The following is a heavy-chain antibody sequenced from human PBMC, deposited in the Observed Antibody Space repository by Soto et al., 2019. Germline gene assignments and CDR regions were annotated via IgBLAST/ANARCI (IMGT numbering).Heavy chain of an antibody. CDR1: GGSIRSGGYF. J-gene: IGHJ4*02. CDR2: IYSTGST. CDR3: ARLNSGLYQSFDS. Sequence: QVQLEASGPGLVKPSQTVSLTCSVSGGSIRSGGYFWTWIRQHPGKGLEYIGHIYSTGSTYYIPSLRRRLNMSLDTSTNQFSLNLTSVTAADTALYFCARLNSGLYQSFDSWGQGALVTVSS. V-gene: IGHV4-31*03. D-gene: IGHD2-8*01.